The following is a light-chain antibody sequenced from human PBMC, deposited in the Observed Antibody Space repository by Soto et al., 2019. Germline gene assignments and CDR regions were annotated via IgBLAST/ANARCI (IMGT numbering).Light chain of an antibody. Sequence: QSALAQPSSVSGSPGQSITISCTGTSSDVGSYNLVSWYQQHPGKAPKLMIYEVSKRPSRVSNRFSGSKSGNTASLTISGLQAEDEADYYCCAYAGSSTLYVFGTGTKVTVL. V-gene: IGLV2-23*02. CDR2: EVS. CDR1: SSDVGSYNL. J-gene: IGLJ1*01. CDR3: CAYAGSSTLYV.